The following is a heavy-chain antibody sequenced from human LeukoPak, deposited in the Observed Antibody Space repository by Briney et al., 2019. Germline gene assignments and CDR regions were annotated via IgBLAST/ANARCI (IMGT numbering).Heavy chain of an antibody. CDR2: VKSDGTTI. J-gene: IGHJ5*02. D-gene: IGHD3-3*01. Sequence: QAGGSLRLSCAASGFTFSSCWMHWVRQAPGKGLVWVSRVKSDGTTITYADSVKGRFTISRDNSKNTLYLQMGSLRAEDMAVYYCARDYYDFWSGPKPANWFDPWGQGTLVTVSS. CDR3: ARDYYDFWSGPKPANWFDP. V-gene: IGHV3-74*01. CDR1: GFTFSSCW.